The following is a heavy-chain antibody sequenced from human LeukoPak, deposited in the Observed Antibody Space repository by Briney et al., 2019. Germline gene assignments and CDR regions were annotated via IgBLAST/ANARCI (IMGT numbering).Heavy chain of an antibody. J-gene: IGHJ4*02. Sequence: GGSLRLSCAASGFAFASYPMSWVRQAPGKGLEWVSTISSSGGSTYNADSVKGRFTISRDNSKNTLYLQMSSLRDGDTAVYFCAKSRSSGWVLGFDYWGQGTLVTVSS. CDR3: AKSRSSGWVLGFDY. CDR2: ISSSGGST. D-gene: IGHD6-19*01. CDR1: GFAFASYP. V-gene: IGHV3-23*01.